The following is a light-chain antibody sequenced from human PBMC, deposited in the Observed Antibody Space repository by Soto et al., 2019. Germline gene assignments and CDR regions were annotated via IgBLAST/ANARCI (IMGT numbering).Light chain of an antibody. CDR1: QSVSNSY. CDR2: GAS. V-gene: IGKV3-20*01. Sequence: EIVLPQSPGTLSLSPGERATLSCRASQSVSNSYLAWYQQKPGQAPRLLIYGASSRATGIPDRFSGSGSGTDFTLTINNLQPEDFATYYCQQANSFPRTFGPGTKVDIK. J-gene: IGKJ3*01. CDR3: QQANSFPRT.